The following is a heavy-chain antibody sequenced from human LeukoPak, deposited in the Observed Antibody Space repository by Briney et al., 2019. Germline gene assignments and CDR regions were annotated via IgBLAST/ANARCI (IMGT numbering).Heavy chain of an antibody. CDR1: GFTFSSDA. V-gene: IGHV3-23*01. J-gene: IGHJ4*02. CDR2: IRGSGGST. D-gene: IGHD6-19*01. CDR3: AKSIPGNQPVAVLY. Sequence: GGSLRLSCAASGFTFSSDAMSWVRQAPGKGLEWVSAIRGSGGSTYYADSVKGRFTISRDNSKNTLYLQTNSLRAEDTAVYYCAKSIPGNQPVAVLYWGQGTLVTVSS.